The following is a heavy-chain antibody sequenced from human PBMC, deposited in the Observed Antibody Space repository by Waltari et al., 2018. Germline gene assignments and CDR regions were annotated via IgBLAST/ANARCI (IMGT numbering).Heavy chain of an antibody. CDR3: ARGGTYCYGDCYATSL. V-gene: IGHV3-21*06. CDR1: GFTFSRDS. CDR2: ISSGGET. J-gene: IGHJ4*02. D-gene: IGHD2-21*02. Sequence: EVQLVESGGGLVTPGGSLRLSCPASGFTFSRDSMNGVRRAPGRGREWVSAISSGGETWYVDSVKGRFTISRDNAKNSLFLQMHSLRVEDTAVYYCARGGTYCYGDCYATSLWGQGTLVTVSS.